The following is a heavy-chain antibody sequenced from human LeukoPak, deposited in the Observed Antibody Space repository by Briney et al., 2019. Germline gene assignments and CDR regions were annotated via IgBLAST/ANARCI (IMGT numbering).Heavy chain of an antibody. J-gene: IGHJ6*03. CDR3: ARVGHYAILTGTYYMDV. CDR1: GYSFTSYW. Sequence: GESLKISCKGSGYSFTSYWIGWVRQMPGKGLEWMGIIYPGDSDTRYSPSFQGQVTISADKSISTAYLQWSSLKASDTAMYYCARVGHYAILTGTYYMDVWGKGTTVTVSS. CDR2: IYPGDSDT. D-gene: IGHD3-9*01. V-gene: IGHV5-51*01.